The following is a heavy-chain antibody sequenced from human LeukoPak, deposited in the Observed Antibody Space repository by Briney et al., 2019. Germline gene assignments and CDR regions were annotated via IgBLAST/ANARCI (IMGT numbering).Heavy chain of an antibody. V-gene: IGHV4-4*09. J-gene: IGHJ5*02. CDR1: GGSISSYY. CDR2: IYTRGST. Sequence: SETLSLTCTVSGGSISSYYWSWIRQPPGKGLEGIGYIYTRGSTNYNPSLKSRVTISVDTSKNQFSLKLSSVTAADTAVYYCARHEKILGYCSSTSCYTKYNWFDPWGQGTLVTVSS. D-gene: IGHD2-2*01. CDR3: ARHEKILGYCSSTSCYTKYNWFDP.